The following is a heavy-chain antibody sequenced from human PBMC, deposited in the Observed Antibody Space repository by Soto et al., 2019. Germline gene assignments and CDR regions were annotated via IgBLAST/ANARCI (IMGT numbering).Heavy chain of an antibody. V-gene: IGHV3-53*01. Sequence: EVQVVESGGGLIQPGGSLRLSCEVSGFSVSGNYMSWVGQAPGKGLDWVSVIYSGGSRYYADSVRGRFTISRDESQNTLYLQMNNLRAEDTAVYYCARSMMVRGVLFDLWGRGSLVSVSS. D-gene: IGHD3-10*01. CDR3: ARSMMVRGVLFDL. CDR1: GFSVSGNY. CDR2: IYSGGSR. J-gene: IGHJ4*02.